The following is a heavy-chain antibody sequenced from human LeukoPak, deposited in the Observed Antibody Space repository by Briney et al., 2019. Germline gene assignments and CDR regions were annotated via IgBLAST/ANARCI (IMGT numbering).Heavy chain of an antibody. D-gene: IGHD3-22*01. V-gene: IGHV4-34*01. J-gene: IGHJ4*02. CDR2: INHSGST. CDR3: ARDPSGYFNY. Sequence: SETLSLTCAVYGGSFSGYYWSWIRQPPGKGLEWIGEINHSGSTNYNPSLKSRVTISVDTSKNQFSLKLSSVTAADTAVYYCARDPSGYFNYWGQETLATVSS. CDR1: GGSFSGYY.